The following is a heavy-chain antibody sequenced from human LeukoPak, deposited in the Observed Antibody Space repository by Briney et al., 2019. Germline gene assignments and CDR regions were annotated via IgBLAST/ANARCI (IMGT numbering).Heavy chain of an antibody. D-gene: IGHD2-15*01. J-gene: IGHJ4*02. CDR1: GFTFHHYS. Sequence: GGSLRLSCAASGFTFHHYSMHWVRQPPGKGLEWVSLISWDGGITYYADSVRGRFTISRDNSKNTLCLQMNSLRAEDTAVYYCAKGTGLIAEYYFDYWGQGTLVTVSS. V-gene: IGHV3-43*01. CDR2: ISWDGGIT. CDR3: AKGTGLIAEYYFDY.